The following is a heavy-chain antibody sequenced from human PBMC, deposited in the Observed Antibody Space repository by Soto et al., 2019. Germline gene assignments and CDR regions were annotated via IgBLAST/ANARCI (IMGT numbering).Heavy chain of an antibody. Sequence: SETRSLTCAVYGGSFSVYSWSWIRQPPGKGLEWIGDINHSGMTHYNPSLESRVSMSVXXXKXXXXLKXXSXXAAXTAVYYCARDVDGSGSYRYYGMDFWGQGTTVT. D-gene: IGHD3-10*01. CDR1: GGSFSVYS. CDR2: INHSGMT. V-gene: IGHV4-34*01. J-gene: IGHJ6*02. CDR3: ARDVDGSGSYRYYGMDF.